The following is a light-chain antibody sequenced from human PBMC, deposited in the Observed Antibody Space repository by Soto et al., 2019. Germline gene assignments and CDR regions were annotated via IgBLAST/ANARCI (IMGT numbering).Light chain of an antibody. J-gene: IGKJ2*01. CDR1: HSISSY. V-gene: IGKV1-39*01. Sequence: DIQMPQSPSSLSASVGDRVTITCRASHSISSYVHWYQQMPVKAPNLLIYAATNLQSGVPSRFGGSGSGTDFTLTIISLRPEDFATYYCQQSYSYPYTFGQGTKLQFK. CDR2: AAT. CDR3: QQSYSYPYT.